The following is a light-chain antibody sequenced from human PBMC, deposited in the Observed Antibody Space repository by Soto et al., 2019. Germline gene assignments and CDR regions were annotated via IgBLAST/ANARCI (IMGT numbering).Light chain of an antibody. V-gene: IGKV3D-20*01. CDR1: QSVGRNY. Sequence: ENVLTQSPATLSMSPGERATLSCGASQSVGRNYLAWYQKKAGLAPRLLISDASYRATGISDRFSGSGSGTDFTLTISRLEPADSALYYCLQYGSLPYTLGQGTKLEI. J-gene: IGKJ2*01. CDR3: LQYGSLPYT. CDR2: DAS.